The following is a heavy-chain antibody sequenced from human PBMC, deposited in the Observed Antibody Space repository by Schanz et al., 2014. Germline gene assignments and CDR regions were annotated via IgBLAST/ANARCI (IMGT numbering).Heavy chain of an antibody. CDR3: AKQFLSYYFYGMDV. J-gene: IGHJ6*02. V-gene: IGHV3-30*02. CDR1: GFTFSTYG. Sequence: QVKLVESGGGVVQPGGSLRLSCAASGFTFSTYGMHWVRQAPGKGLEWVAFIRYDGSNKYYADSVKGRFTISRDNSKNTVYLQMDSLRPEDTAVYYCAKQFLSYYFYGMDVWGQGTTVSVSS. CDR2: IRYDGSNK.